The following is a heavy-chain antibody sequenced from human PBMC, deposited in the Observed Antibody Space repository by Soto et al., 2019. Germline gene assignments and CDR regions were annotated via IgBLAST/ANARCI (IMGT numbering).Heavy chain of an antibody. J-gene: IGHJ3*02. D-gene: IGHD6-13*01. Sequence: ASVKVSCKASGYTFTNNDVSWVRQATGQGLEWMGWMNPGNGDTRYAQKLQGRVTMTTDTSMSTAYMELRSLRSDDTAVYYCARVLSGSWYPHDAFDIWGQGTMVTVSS. CDR1: GYTFTNND. V-gene: IGHV1-18*01. CDR3: ARVLSGSWYPHDAFDI. CDR2: MNPGNGDT.